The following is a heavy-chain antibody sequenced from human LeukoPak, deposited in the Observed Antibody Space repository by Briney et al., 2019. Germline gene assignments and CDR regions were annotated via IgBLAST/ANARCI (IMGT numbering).Heavy chain of an antibody. CDR1: GFTFSSYW. CDR3: ARDLSTRTSDY. CDR2: IKEDGNNK. V-gene: IGHV3-7*04. D-gene: IGHD1-7*01. J-gene: IGHJ4*02. Sequence: GGPLRLSCVASGFTFSSYWMSWVRQAPGKGLEWVANIKEDGNNKYYVDSVTGRFTISRDNARNSLYLQMNSLTAEDTAVYYCARDLSTRTSDYWGEGTLVRVSS.